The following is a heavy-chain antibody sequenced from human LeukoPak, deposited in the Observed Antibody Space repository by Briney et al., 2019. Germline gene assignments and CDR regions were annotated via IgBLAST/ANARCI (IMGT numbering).Heavy chain of an antibody. V-gene: IGHV1-8*01. D-gene: IGHD6-13*01. CDR1: AYTFTSYD. J-gene: IGHJ4*02. CDR3: ARGGYSTEPWDY. Sequence: GASVKVSCKASAYTFTSYDINWVRQATGQGLEWMGWMNPNSGNTGYAQKFQGRVTMTRNTAINTAYMELSSLRSDDTAVYYCARGGYSTEPWDYWGQGTLVTVSS. CDR2: MNPNSGNT.